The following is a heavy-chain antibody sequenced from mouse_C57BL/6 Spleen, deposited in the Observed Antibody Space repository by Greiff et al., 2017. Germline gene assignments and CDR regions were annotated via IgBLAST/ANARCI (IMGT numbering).Heavy chain of an antibody. CDR3: AREDTGGFAY. CDR2: IDPSDSET. Sequence: QVQLQQPGAELVRPGSSVKLSCKASGYTFTSYWMHWVKQRPIQGLEWIGNIDPSDSETHYNQKFKDKDTLTVDKSSSTAYMQLSSLTSEDSAVYYCAREDTGGFAYWGQGTLVTVSA. J-gene: IGHJ3*01. D-gene: IGHD5-1-1*01. CDR1: GYTFTSYW. V-gene: IGHV1-52*01.